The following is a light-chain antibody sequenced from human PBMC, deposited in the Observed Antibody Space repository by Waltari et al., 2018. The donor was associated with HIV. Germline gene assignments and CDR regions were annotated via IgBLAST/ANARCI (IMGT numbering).Light chain of an antibody. CDR1: KLGKKY. Sequence: YDLTQPPSVSVSPGQTATIPCSGDKLGKKYVSWYRQRPGQSPVLVIYSGAKRPSGIPGRFSGSNSGSTATLTISGTQAMDEGDYYCQAWDTTTAVFGTGTRVTVL. CDR3: QAWDTTTAV. J-gene: IGLJ1*01. CDR2: SGA. V-gene: IGLV3-1*01.